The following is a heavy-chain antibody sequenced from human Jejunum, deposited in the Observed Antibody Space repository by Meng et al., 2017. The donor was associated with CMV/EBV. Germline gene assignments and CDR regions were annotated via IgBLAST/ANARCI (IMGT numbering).Heavy chain of an antibody. D-gene: IGHD5-12*01. J-gene: IGHJ4*02. Sequence: LTLSNFAMSWSRQGPGRGVEWVSVIYSGGTTYNADSVKGRFTISRDNSKNTLSLQMNSLRVEDTAVYYCARDSGADSVATGDFDYWGQGTRVTVSS. CDR2: IYSGGTT. CDR1: LTLSNFA. V-gene: IGHV3-66*02. CDR3: ARDSGADSVATGDFDY.